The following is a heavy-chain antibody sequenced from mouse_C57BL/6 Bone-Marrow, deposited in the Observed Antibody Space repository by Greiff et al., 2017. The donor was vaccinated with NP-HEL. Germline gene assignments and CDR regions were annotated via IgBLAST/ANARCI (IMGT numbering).Heavy chain of an antibody. CDR1: GFNIKDDY. CDR3: SITTVVATDYAMDY. CDR2: IDPENGDT. Sequence: EVKLQQSGAELVRPGASVKLSCTASGFNIKDDYMHWVKQRPEQGLEWIGWIDPENGDTEYASKFQGKAPITADTSSNTAYLQLSSLTSEDTAVYYCSITTVVATDYAMDYWGQGTSVTVSS. V-gene: IGHV14-4*01. J-gene: IGHJ4*01. D-gene: IGHD1-1*01.